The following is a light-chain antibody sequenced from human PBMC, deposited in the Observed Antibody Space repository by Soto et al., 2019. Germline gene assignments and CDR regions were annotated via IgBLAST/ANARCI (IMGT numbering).Light chain of an antibody. J-gene: IGKJ5*01. Sequence: DIQMTQSPSSLSASVGDRVTITCRASQGISTYLNWYQQKPGKAPKLLIYAASSLQSGVPSRFSGSGSGTDFTLTIRSLQPEDFATYYCQQSYNTPITFGQGTRLAIK. V-gene: IGKV1-39*01. CDR2: AAS. CDR1: QGISTY. CDR3: QQSYNTPIT.